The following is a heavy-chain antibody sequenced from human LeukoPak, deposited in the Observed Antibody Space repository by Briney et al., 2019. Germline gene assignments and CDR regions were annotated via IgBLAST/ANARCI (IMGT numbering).Heavy chain of an antibody. J-gene: IGHJ4*02. CDR1: GGTFSSYA. CDR3: ARVATTYYGSGSYSPHYYFDY. V-gene: IGHV1-69*04. CDR2: IIPILGIA. D-gene: IGHD3-10*01. Sequence: ASVKVSCKASGGTFSSYAISWVRQAPGQGLEWMGRIIPILGIANYAQKFQGRVTITADKSTSTAYMELSSLRSEDTAVYYCARVATTYYGSGSYSPHYYFDYWGQGTLVTVSS.